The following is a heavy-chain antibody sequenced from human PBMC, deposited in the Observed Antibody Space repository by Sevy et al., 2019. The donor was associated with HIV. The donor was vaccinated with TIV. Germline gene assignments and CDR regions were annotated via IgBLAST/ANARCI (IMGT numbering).Heavy chain of an antibody. CDR3: ARDYGSGSPQKYYCYGMDL. CDR1: GFTVSSNY. CDR2: IYSGGST. J-gene: IGHJ6*01. Sequence: GGSLRLSCAASGFTVSSNYMSWVRQAPGKGLEWVSVIYSGGSTYYADSVKGRFTISRDNSKNTLYLQMNSLRAEDTAVYYCARDYGSGSPQKYYCYGMDLWGQGTTVTVSS. V-gene: IGHV3-53*01. D-gene: IGHD3-10*01.